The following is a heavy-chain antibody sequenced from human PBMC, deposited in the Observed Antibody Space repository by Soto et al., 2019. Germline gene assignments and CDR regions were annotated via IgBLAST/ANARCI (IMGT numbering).Heavy chain of an antibody. CDR3: ARRGGSSPFDY. Sequence: QLQLQESGPGLVKPSETLSLTCTVSGGSISSSSYYWGWIRQSPGKGLEWIGNIYYSGSTYYNPSLQSRVTISVDTSKTQFSLKLSSVTAADTAVYYCARRGGSSPFDYWGQGTLVTVSS. V-gene: IGHV4-39*01. J-gene: IGHJ4*02. D-gene: IGHD1-26*01. CDR1: GGSISSSSYY. CDR2: IYYSGST.